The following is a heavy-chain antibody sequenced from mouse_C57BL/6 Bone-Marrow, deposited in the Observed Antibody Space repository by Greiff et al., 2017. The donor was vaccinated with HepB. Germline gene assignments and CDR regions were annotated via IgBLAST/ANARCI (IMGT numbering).Heavy chain of an antibody. V-gene: IGHV5-4*01. D-gene: IGHD2-1*01. CDR2: ISDGGSYT. CDR3: AREAIYYGSYGY. CDR1: GFTFSSYA. J-gene: IGHJ2*01. Sequence: EVKLVESGGGLVKPGGSLKLSCAASGFTFSSYAMSWVRQTPEKRLEWVATISDGGSYTYYPDNVKGRFTISRDNAKNTLYLQIRHLKSEDTAMYYCAREAIYYGSYGYWGQGTTLTVSS.